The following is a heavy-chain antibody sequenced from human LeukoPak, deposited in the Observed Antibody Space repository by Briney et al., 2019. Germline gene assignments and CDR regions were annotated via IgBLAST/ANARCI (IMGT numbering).Heavy chain of an antibody. Sequence: SEPLSLTCPVSGGSISNYYYWTWIRQPPGKGLEWIGYVYYTGSTNFNPSLKSRVTMSLDTSRNQFSLKLTSLTAADTAVYYCARGAMATTPFFDYWGQGTLVTVSS. CDR1: GGSISNYY. V-gene: IGHV4-59*01. CDR2: VYYTGST. J-gene: IGHJ4*02. CDR3: ARGAMATTPFFDY. D-gene: IGHD5-24*01.